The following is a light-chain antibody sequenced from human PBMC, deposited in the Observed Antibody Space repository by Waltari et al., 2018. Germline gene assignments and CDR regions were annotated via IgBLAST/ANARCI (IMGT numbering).Light chain of an antibody. V-gene: IGKV1-39*01. Sequence: DIEMTQSPSSLSASIGDTVSMTCRASQTISSALKWYQQKPGKAPKLLVYHASTLQNGVPSRFSGRGSGTNFALIINDLQPEDFGTYYCQQSYDTLWSFGPGTTVDIK. CDR3: QQSYDTLWS. J-gene: IGKJ1*01. CDR1: QTISSA. CDR2: HAS.